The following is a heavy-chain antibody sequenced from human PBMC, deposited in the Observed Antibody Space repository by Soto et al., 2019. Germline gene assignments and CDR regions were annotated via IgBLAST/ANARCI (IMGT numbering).Heavy chain of an antibody. CDR3: ARAEGNDSESGGSYYVEWYCGL. J-gene: IGHJ2*01. D-gene: IGHD3-22*01. CDR2: IYYSGST. CDR1: GGSISTYY. V-gene: IGHV4-59*12. Sequence: QVQLQESGPGLVKPSETLSLTCTVSGGSISTYYWSWIRQPPGKGLEWIGYIYYSGSTNYNPSLERRGSMAGDESQDAVAVKLRALTAADTAVYCCARAEGNDSESGGSYYVEWYCGLWGRGTLVTVSS.